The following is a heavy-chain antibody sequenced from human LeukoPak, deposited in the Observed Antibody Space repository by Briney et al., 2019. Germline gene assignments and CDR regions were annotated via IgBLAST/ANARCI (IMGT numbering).Heavy chain of an antibody. CDR1: GFSFSSYA. D-gene: IGHD5-18*01. V-gene: IGHV3-64*01. Sequence: PGGSLRLSCAASGFSFSSYAMHWVRQAPGKGLKYVSSISINGGSTYYANSVKDRFTISRDNSKSPLYLQVGSLRVEDMAVYYCARGGSNTAMGAMDVWGQGTTVTVSS. CDR3: ARGGSNTAMGAMDV. CDR2: ISINGGST. J-gene: IGHJ6*02.